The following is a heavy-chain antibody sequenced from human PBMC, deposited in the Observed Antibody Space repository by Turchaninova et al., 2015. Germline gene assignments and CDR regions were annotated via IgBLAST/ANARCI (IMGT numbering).Heavy chain of an antibody. V-gene: IGHV4-31*03. D-gene: IGHD2-2*02. Sequence: QVQLQESGPGLVKPSPTLSLPCPVSGGPITSGGYYWSWLRPHPGKGLEWIGYVFYTGSTNYNPSLKSRVTISLDTSNNQFSLRLRSVTAADTAVYYCARAPTLYESDYWGQGTLVTVST. J-gene: IGHJ4*02. CDR1: GGPITSGGYY. CDR3: ARAPTLYESDY. CDR2: VFYTGST.